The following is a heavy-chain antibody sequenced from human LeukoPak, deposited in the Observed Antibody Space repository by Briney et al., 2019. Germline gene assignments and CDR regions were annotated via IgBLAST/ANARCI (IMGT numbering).Heavy chain of an antibody. J-gene: IGHJ4*02. D-gene: IGHD3-10*01. V-gene: IGHV4-30-4*08. Sequence: SETLSLTCTVSGGSISSGDYYWSWIRQPPGKGLEWIWYIYYSGSTYYNPSLKSRVTISVDTSKNQFSLKLSSVTAADTAVYYCARVSPYYGTGGDYWGQGTLVTVSS. CDR2: IYYSGST. CDR3: ARVSPYYGTGGDY. CDR1: GGSISSGDYY.